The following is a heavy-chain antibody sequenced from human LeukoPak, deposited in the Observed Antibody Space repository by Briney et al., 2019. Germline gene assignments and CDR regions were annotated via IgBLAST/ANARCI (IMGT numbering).Heavy chain of an antibody. CDR2: ISSSMISI. V-gene: IGHV3-21*01. CDR3: ARVYDVLTGGFDH. CDR1: GFTFRRYD. J-gene: IGHJ4*02. D-gene: IGHD3-9*01. Sequence: AGGSLRLSCASSGFTFRRYDMNWVRQAPGKGLEWVSFISSSMISIHYADSVQGRFTISRDNARNILYLQMNSLRAEDTAVYYCARVYDVLTGGFDHWGQGALVAVSS.